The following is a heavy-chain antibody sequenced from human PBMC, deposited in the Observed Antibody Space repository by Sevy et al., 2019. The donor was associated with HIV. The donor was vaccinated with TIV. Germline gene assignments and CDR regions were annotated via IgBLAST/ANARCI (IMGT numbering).Heavy chain of an antibody. CDR3: ARDQLGSIDY. V-gene: IGHV3-30-3*01. Sequence: GGSLRLSCAVSGFTFSTYAMHWVRQAPGKGLECVAIVSSDGSEISYADSVKGRFTISRDNSRNTLYVQMNSLRTEDTALYYCARDQLGSIDYWGQGTLVTVSS. CDR1: GFTFSTYA. CDR2: VSSDGSEI. J-gene: IGHJ4*02. D-gene: IGHD7-27*01.